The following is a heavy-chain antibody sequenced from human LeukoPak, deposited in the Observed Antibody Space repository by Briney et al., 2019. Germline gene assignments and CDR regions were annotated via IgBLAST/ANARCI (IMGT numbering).Heavy chain of an antibody. D-gene: IGHD3-10*01. CDR2: IYYSGST. CDR1: GGSISSSSYD. Sequence: PSETLSLTCTVSGGSISSSSYDWGWIRQPPGKGLGWIGSIYYSGSTYYNPSLKSRVTISVDTSKNQFSLKLSSVTAADTAVYYCARVQVRGVIISKFDYWGQGTLVTVSS. V-gene: IGHV4-39*07. J-gene: IGHJ4*02. CDR3: ARVQVRGVIISKFDY.